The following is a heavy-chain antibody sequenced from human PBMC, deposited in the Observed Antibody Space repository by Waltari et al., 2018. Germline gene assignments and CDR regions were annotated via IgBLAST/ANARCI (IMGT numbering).Heavy chain of an antibody. CDR2: VDPEDGET. Sequence: EVQLVQSGAEVQKPGATVKLSCKASGYTFTDYYMHWVQQAPGKGLEWMGRVDPEDGETIYAENFQGRVTITAETSTDTAYMELSSLRSEDTAVYYCATWSSRGLTFRVDWGQGTLVTVSS. V-gene: IGHV1-69-2*01. CDR3: ATWSSRGLTFRVD. J-gene: IGHJ4*02. CDR1: GYTFTDYY. D-gene: IGHD3-16*01.